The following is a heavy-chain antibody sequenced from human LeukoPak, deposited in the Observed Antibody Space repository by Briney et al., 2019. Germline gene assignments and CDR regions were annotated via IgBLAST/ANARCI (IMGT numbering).Heavy chain of an antibody. CDR2: VHYSGST. Sequence: SETLSLTCTVSGGSISSYYWSWIRQPPGKGLEWIGYVHYSGSTNYNPSLKSRVTISVDTSKNQFSLKLSSVTTADTAVYYCARESCSGGSCYWYYYYYMDVWGKGTTVTVSS. CDR3: ARESCSGGSCYWYYYYYMDV. D-gene: IGHD2-15*01. CDR1: GGSISSYY. J-gene: IGHJ6*03. V-gene: IGHV4-59*01.